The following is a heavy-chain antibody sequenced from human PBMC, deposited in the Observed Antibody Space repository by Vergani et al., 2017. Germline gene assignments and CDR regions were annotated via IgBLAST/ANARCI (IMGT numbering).Heavy chain of an antibody. V-gene: IGHV5-51*01. D-gene: IGHD5-12*01. CDR3: ARRGYSGTDPVDY. CDR1: GYSFTNYW. J-gene: IGHJ4*02. Sequence: EVQLVQSGAEVKKPGESLKISRQISGYSFTNYWIGWVRQMPGKGLEGMGSISPGDSDTRYSPSFQGQVTIYADKSISTAYLPWSSLKASDTAMYYCARRGYSGTDPVDYWGQGTLVTVSS. CDR2: ISPGDSDT.